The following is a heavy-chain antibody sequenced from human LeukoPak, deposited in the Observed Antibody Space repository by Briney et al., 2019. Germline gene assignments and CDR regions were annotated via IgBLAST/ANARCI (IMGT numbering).Heavy chain of an antibody. D-gene: IGHD3-10*01. J-gene: IGHJ6*02. CDR2: ISNSGGGT. CDR1: GFTFSTYG. V-gene: IGHV3-23*01. Sequence: QPGGSLRLSCAASGFTFSTYGMSWVRQAPGKGLEWVSPISNSGGGTFYADSVKGRFTISRDNAKNSLYLQMNSLRAEDTAVYYCARDPELLWFGEDHQYYYGMDVWGQGTTVTVSS. CDR3: ARDPELLWFGEDHQYYYGMDV.